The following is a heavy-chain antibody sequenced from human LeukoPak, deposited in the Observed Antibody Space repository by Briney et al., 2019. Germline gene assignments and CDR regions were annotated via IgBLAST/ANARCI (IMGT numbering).Heavy chain of an antibody. CDR2: IYYSGST. J-gene: IGHJ5*02. Sequence: KSSETLSLTCTVSGGSISSSSYYWGWIRQPPGKGLEWIGSIYYSGSTYYNPSLKSRVTISVDTSKNQFSLKLSSVTAADTAVYYCARVVAYGSGTYNWFDPWGQGTLVTVSS. V-gene: IGHV4-39*07. D-gene: IGHD3-10*01. CDR1: GGSISSSSYY. CDR3: ARVVAYGSGTYNWFDP.